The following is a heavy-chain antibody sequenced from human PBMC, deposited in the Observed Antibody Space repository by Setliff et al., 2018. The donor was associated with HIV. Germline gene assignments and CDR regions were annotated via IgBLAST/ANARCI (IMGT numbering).Heavy chain of an antibody. CDR3: AVHYYDSSGYDY. Sequence: PGGSLRLSCAASGFTLSSYAMSWVRQAPGKGLEWVSAISVSGGNTYYADSVKGRFTISRDNAKNSLYLQMNSLRAEDTAAYYCAVHYYDSSGYDYWGQGTLVTVS. CDR2: ISVSGGNT. V-gene: IGHV3-23*01. CDR1: GFTLSSYA. D-gene: IGHD3-22*01. J-gene: IGHJ4*02.